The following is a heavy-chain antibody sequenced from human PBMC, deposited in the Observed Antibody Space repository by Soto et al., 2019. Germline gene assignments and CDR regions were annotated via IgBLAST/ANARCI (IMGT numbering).Heavy chain of an antibody. CDR3: AGQWSAGYGAFDP. D-gene: IGHD3-9*01. J-gene: IGHJ5*02. V-gene: IGHV4-4*02. Sequence: QVQLQESGPGLVKPSGTLSLTCAVSGGSVNNDKWWSWVRQPPGKGLEWIGEIHSSGITNYNPSLKRRASIFVDKFKHQFSVKLTSVTAADTAVYFCAGQWSAGYGAFDPWGQGTLVTVSS. CDR2: IHSSGIT. CDR1: GGSVNNDKW.